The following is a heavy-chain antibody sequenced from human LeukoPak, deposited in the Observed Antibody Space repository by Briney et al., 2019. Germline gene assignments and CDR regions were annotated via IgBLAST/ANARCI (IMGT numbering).Heavy chain of an antibody. J-gene: IGHJ3*02. Sequence: ASVKVSCMASGYTFTSYDINWVRQATGQGLEWMGWMNPNSGNTGYAQKFQGRVTMTRNTSISTAYMELSSLRSEDTAVYYCASSRVERWSREAPDAFDIWGQGTMVTVSS. V-gene: IGHV1-8*01. CDR2: MNPNSGNT. D-gene: IGHD1-1*01. CDR3: ASSRVERWSREAPDAFDI. CDR1: GYTFTSYD.